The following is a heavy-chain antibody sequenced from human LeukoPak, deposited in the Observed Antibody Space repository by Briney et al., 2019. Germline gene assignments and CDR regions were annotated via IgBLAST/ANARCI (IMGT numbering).Heavy chain of an antibody. CDR2: INPKSGGT. CDR1: GYTFTDYY. V-gene: IGHV1-2*02. CDR3: ARVLATVTTMGVYYFVY. D-gene: IGHD4-17*01. Sequence: RASVKVSCKASGYTFTDYYMYWVRQAPGHGLEWMGWINPKSGGTNYAQKFQGRVTMTRDTSITTAYMELSRLRSDDTAVYYCARVLATVTTMGVYYFVYWGQGTLVTVSS. J-gene: IGHJ4*02.